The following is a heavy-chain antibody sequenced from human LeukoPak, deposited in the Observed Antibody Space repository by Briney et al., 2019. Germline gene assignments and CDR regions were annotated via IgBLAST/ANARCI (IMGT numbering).Heavy chain of an antibody. V-gene: IGHV3-21*01. Sequence: GGSLRLSCAASGFTFSSYSMNWVRQAPGKGLEWVSSISSSSSYIYYADSVKGRFTISRDNAKNSLYLQMNSLRAEDTAVYYCARYHCSSTSCYSEVSFDYWGQGTLVTVSS. CDR2: ISSSSSYI. J-gene: IGHJ4*02. CDR1: GFTFSSYS. D-gene: IGHD2-2*01. CDR3: ARYHCSSTSCYSEVSFDY.